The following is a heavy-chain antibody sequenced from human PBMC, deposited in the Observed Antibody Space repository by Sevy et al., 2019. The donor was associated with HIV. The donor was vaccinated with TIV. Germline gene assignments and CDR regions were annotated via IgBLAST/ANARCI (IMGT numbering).Heavy chain of an antibody. V-gene: IGHV3-30*18. D-gene: IGHD3-3*01. CDR2: ISYDGSNK. CDR1: GFTFSSYG. CDR3: AKDPTQLRFLEWLVSESGGFDY. Sequence: GGSLRLSCAASGFTFSSYGMHWVRQAPGKGLEWVAVISYDGSNKYYADSVKGRFTISRDNSKNTLYLQMNRLRAEDTAVYYCAKDPTQLRFLEWLVSESGGFDYWGQGTLVTVSS. J-gene: IGHJ4*02.